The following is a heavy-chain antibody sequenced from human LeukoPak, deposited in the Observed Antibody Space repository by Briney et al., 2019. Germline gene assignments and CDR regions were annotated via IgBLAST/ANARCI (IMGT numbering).Heavy chain of an antibody. CDR1: GGSFGGYH. CDR2: INHSGST. D-gene: IGHD3-3*01. Sequence: SETLSLTCAVYGGSFGGYHWSWIRQPPGKGLEWIGEINHSGSTNYNPSLKSRVTISVDTSKNQFSLKLSSVTAAGTAVYYCARRYYDFWSGYYSGFDYWGQGTLVTVSS. V-gene: IGHV4-34*01. CDR3: ARRYYDFWSGYYSGFDY. J-gene: IGHJ4*02.